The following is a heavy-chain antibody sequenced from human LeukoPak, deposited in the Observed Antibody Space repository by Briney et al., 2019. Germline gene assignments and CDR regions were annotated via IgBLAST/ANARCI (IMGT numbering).Heavy chain of an antibody. CDR1: GFTFSSSV. CDR3: ARERAHKDFWFGYPRDVFDI. Sequence: GGSLRLSCTASGFTFSSSVMHWVRQAPGRGLEWVAVIAYDGSNPYYPDSVKGRFTISRDNSKSMLYLQINSLRAEDTAVYYCARERAHKDFWFGYPRDVFDIWGQGTMVTVSS. J-gene: IGHJ3*02. CDR2: IAYDGSNP. V-gene: IGHV3-30-3*01. D-gene: IGHD3-3*01.